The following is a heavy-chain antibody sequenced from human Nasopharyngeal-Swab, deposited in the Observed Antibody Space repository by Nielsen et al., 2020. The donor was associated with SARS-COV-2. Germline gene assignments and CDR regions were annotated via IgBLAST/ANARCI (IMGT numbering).Heavy chain of an antibody. CDR3: AGHPADFDY. Sequence: SETLSLTCAVYGGSLSDYHWSWIRQPPGKRLEWIGEMKPSGRTNYNPSLKSRVAISIDTSKNQFFLNLRSVTAADTAVFYCAGHPADFDYWGQGTLVTVSS. CDR2: MKPSGRT. J-gene: IGHJ4*02. CDR1: GGSLSDYH. V-gene: IGHV4-34*01.